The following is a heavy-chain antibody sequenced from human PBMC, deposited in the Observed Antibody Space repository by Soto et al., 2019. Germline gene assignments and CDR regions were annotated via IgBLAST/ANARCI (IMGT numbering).Heavy chain of an antibody. D-gene: IGHD3-3*01. CDR1: GFTFSSYA. CDR2: ISGSGGST. Sequence: SLRLSCAASGFTFSSYAMSWVRQAPGKGLEWVSAISGSGGSTYYADSVKGRFTISRDNSKNTLYLQMNSLRAEDTAVYYCAKDRGFWSGHFDYWGQGTLVTVSS. V-gene: IGHV3-23*01. J-gene: IGHJ4*02. CDR3: AKDRGFWSGHFDY.